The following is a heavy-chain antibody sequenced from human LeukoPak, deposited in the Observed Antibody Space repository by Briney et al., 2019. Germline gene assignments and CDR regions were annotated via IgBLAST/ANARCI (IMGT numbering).Heavy chain of an antibody. CDR2: ISGSGGST. V-gene: IGHV3-23*01. J-gene: IGHJ4*02. CDR1: GFTFSSYG. CDR3: AKSHGYSYGFDY. Sequence: GGSLRLSCAASGFTFSSYGMSWVRQAPGKGLEWVSAISGSGGSTYYADSVKGRFTISRDNSKNTVYLQMNSLRAEDTAVYYCAKSHGYSYGFDYWGQGTLVTVSS. D-gene: IGHD5-18*01.